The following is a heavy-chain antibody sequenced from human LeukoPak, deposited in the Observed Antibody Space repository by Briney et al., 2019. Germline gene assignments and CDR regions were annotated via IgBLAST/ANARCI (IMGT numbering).Heavy chain of an antibody. V-gene: IGHV3-23*01. D-gene: IGHD5-18*01. CDR2: ISGSGGST. CDR1: GFTFDDYA. Sequence: PGGSLRLSCAASGFTFDDYAMSWVRQAPGKGLEWVSAISGSGGSTYYADSVKGRFTISRDNSKNTLYLQMNSLRAEDTAVYYCAKDGRRVFGYSYGAEYFQHWGQGTLVTVSS. J-gene: IGHJ1*01. CDR3: AKDGRRVFGYSYGAEYFQH.